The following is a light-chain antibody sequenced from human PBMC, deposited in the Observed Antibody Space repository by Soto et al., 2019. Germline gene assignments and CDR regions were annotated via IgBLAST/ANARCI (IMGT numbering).Light chain of an antibody. J-gene: IGLJ1*01. Sequence: QSALTQPASVSGSPGQSITISCTGTSSDVGGYNYVSWYQQHPGKAPKLMIYEVSNRPSGVSNRFSGSKSGNTASLTISGLQAEDEADYYCSSYTSSSDIIYVFGSATKVTVL. CDR1: SSDVGGYNY. V-gene: IGLV2-14*01. CDR2: EVS. CDR3: SSYTSSSDIIYV.